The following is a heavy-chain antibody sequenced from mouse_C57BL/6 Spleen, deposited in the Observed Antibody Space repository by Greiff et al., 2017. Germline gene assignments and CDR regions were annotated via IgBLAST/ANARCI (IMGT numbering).Heavy chain of an antibody. CDR2: IYPGDGDT. Sequence: QVQLQQSGPELVKPGASVKISCKASGYAFSSSWMNWVKQRPGKGLEWIGRIYPGDGDTNCNGKFKGKATLTADKSSSTAYMQLSSLTSEDSAVYFCARDTTVVAHFDYRGQGTTLTVSS. D-gene: IGHD1-1*01. J-gene: IGHJ2*01. CDR3: ARDTTVVAHFDY. V-gene: IGHV1-82*01. CDR1: GYAFSSSW.